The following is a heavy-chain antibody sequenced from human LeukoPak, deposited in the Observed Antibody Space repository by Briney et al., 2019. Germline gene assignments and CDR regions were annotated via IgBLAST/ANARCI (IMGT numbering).Heavy chain of an antibody. Sequence: GGSLRLSCAASGFSFSNFYMSWIRQAPGKGLEWVSYISSSSTYTNSADSVRGRFSISRDNAKNSLYLQMNSLRVEDTAVYYCARESDSSGYYDYWGQGTLVTVSS. CDR2: ISSSSTYT. CDR1: GFSFSNFY. D-gene: IGHD3-22*01. CDR3: ARESDSSGYYDY. J-gene: IGHJ4*02. V-gene: IGHV3-11*06.